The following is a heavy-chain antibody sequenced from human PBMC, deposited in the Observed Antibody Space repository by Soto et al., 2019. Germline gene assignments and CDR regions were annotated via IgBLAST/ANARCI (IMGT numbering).Heavy chain of an antibody. D-gene: IGHD5-18*01. J-gene: IGHJ4*02. CDR2: VSASGLNT. CDR1: GFTFSTYA. V-gene: IGHV3-23*01. Sequence: EVQLLESGGKLVQPGGSLTLSCAASGFTFSTYAMAWVRQAPGKGLEWVSGVSASGLNTDYADPVKGRFYISRDNSKNTVSLHMNSLRAEDTASYYGAKDRPRSTSGYAFDYWGQGTPVTVPS. CDR3: AKDRPRSTSGYAFDY.